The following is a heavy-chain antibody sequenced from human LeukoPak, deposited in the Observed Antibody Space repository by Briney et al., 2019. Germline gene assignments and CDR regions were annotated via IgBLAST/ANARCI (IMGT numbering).Heavy chain of an antibody. CDR3: AGGPTPIYYYYMDV. D-gene: IGHD2-15*01. CDR2: ISSSSSTI. V-gene: IGHV3-48*04. Sequence: GGSLRLSCAASGFTFSSYSMNWVHQAPGKGLEWVSYISSSSSTIYYADSVKGRFTISRDNAKNSLYLQMNSLRAEDTAVYYCAGGPTPIYYYYMDVWGKGTTVTVSS. J-gene: IGHJ6*03. CDR1: GFTFSSYS.